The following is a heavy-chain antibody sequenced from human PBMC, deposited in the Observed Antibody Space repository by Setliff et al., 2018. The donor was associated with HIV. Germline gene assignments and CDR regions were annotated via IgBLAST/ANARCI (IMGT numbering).Heavy chain of an antibody. CDR2: IGGSGGST. CDR3: ARDRAYASFDY. V-gene: IGHV3-23*01. Sequence: GSLRLSCAASGFTFSNYAMSWVRQAPGKGLEWVSAIGGSGGSTYYADSVKGRFTISRDNSKNTLYLQMNSLRAEDTAVYYCARDRAYASFDYWGQGALVTVSS. D-gene: IGHD3-16*01. CDR1: GFTFSNYA. J-gene: IGHJ4*02.